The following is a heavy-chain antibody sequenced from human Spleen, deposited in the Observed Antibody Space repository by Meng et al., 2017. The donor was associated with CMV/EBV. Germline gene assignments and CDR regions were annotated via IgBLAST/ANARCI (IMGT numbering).Heavy chain of an antibody. CDR1: GFTFSSYA. J-gene: IGHJ6*02. V-gene: IGHV3-23*03. CDR3: AKNRGAHYYYAMDV. Sequence: GESLKISCAASGFTFSSYAMSWVRQAPGKGLEWVSVIYSGGSSTYYADSVKGRFTISRDNSKNTLYLQMNSTRAEDTAVYYCAKNRGAHYYYAMDVWGQGTTVTVSS. D-gene: IGHD1-26*01. CDR2: IYSGGSST.